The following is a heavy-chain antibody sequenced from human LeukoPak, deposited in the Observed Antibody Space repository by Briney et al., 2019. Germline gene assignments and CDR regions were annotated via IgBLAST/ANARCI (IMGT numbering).Heavy chain of an antibody. CDR1: GFTFSSYV. D-gene: IGHD3-22*01. CDR3: AKDRAFYYDSSGYYPDAFDI. V-gene: IGHV3-23*01. CDR2: ISGSGGST. J-gene: IGHJ3*02. Sequence: GGSLRLSCAASGFTFSSYVMSWVRQAPGKGLEWVSAISGSGGSTYYADSVKGRFTISRDSSKNTLYLQMNSLRAEDTAVYYCAKDRAFYYDSSGYYPDAFDIWGQGTMVTVSS.